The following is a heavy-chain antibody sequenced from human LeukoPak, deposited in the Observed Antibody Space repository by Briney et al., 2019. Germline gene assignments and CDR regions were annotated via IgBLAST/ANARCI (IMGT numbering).Heavy chain of an antibody. CDR3: ERERRSNRVSDFDY. CDR1: GYSFTSYW. D-gene: IGHD1-14*01. V-gene: IGHV5-51*01. J-gene: IGHJ4*02. Sequence: GESLKISCKGSGYSFTSYWIGWVRQMPGKGLEWMGIIYPGDSDTRYSPAFQGQGTISADKTISTAFLQWSSLKASDTAMYYCERERRSNRVSDFDYWGQGTLVTVSS. CDR2: IYPGDSDT.